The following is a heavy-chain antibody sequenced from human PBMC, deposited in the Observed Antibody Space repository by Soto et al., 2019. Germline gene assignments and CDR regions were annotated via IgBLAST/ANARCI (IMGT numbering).Heavy chain of an antibody. J-gene: IGHJ5*02. D-gene: IGHD6-19*01. CDR2: INHRGST. CDR1: GGSFSGYY. V-gene: IGHV4-34*01. CDR3: ARGRAVKGNWFDP. Sequence: QVQLQQWGAGLLKPSETLSLTCAVYGGSFSGYYWSWIRQPPGKGLEWIGEINHRGSTNYNPSLKSRVTISVDTSKNQFSLKLSSVTAADTAVYYCARGRAVKGNWFDPWGQGTLVTVSS.